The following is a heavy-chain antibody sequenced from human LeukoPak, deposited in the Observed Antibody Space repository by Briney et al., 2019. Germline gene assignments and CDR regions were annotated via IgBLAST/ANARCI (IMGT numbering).Heavy chain of an antibody. V-gene: IGHV3-20*01. Sequence: AGGSLRLSCAASGFTFDDYGMSLVRQAPGKGLGWVSGIRNGGSTAYADSVKGRFTISRDNAKNSLYLQMNSLRAEDTALYHCARDHDYDSGSYPLDYWGQGTLVTVSS. CDR3: ARDHDYDSGSYPLDY. D-gene: IGHD3-10*01. CDR2: IRNGGST. J-gene: IGHJ4*02. CDR1: GFTFDDYG.